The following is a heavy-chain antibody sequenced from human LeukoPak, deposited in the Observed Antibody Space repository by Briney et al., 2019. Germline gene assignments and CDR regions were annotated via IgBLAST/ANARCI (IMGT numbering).Heavy chain of an antibody. D-gene: IGHD3-22*01. CDR3: ARLIDYDSSGYHVFDY. CDR2: IYPGDSDT. Sequence: KSGESLQISCKGSGYSFTSYWIGWVRQMPGKGLEWMGIIYPGDSDTRYSPSFQGQVTISADKSISTAYLQWSSLKASDTAMYYCARLIDYDSSGYHVFDYWGQGTLVTVSS. V-gene: IGHV5-51*01. J-gene: IGHJ4*02. CDR1: GYSFTSYW.